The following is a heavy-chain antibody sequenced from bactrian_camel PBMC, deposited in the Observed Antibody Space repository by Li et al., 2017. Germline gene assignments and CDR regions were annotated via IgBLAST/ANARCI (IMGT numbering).Heavy chain of an antibody. J-gene: IGHJ6*01. CDR3: SAVDFDESPPGGACTAQEAVSFGR. CDR1: GFTFTDYA. Sequence: VQLVESGGGLVQPGGSLRLSCATSGFTFTDYAVSWVRHAPGKGLEWVSAINTGGGSTFYADSVKGRFTISQDKGKNKNTVSLQMNSLSPEDTAKYYCSAVDFDESPPGGACTAQEAVSFGRWGQGTQVTVS. CDR2: INTGGGST. D-gene: IGHD6*01. V-gene: IGHV3S40*01.